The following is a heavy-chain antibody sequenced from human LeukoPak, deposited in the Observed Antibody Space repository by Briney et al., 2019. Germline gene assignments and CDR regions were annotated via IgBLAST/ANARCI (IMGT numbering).Heavy chain of an antibody. V-gene: IGHV3-21*04. CDR2: ISSSSRHI. J-gene: IGHJ1*01. CDR3: VRDFSTVTTAYLHH. CDR1: GFTFSSYS. Sequence: GGSLRLSXAASGFTFSSYSTNWVRQAPGKRLEWVSSISSSSRHIYYADSVKGRFTIFRDDAKNSLFLQMDSLRVEDTAMYYCVRDFSTVTTAYLHHWGQGTLLTVSS. D-gene: IGHD4-17*01.